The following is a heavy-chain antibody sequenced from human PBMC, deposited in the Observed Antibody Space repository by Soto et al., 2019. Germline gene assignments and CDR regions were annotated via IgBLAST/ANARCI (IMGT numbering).Heavy chain of an antibody. CDR3: ARGWSSSWPY. CDR1: GGSISGYF. J-gene: IGHJ4*02. D-gene: IGHD6-13*01. Sequence: QVQLQESGPGLVKPSETLSLSCFVSGGSISGYFWSWIRQPPGKGLEWIAFMYDSGSTNYNPSLKSRVSISLDTSKIQFSLKLNSVTAADTAVYYCARGWSSSWPYWGQGTLVTVSS. V-gene: IGHV4-59*01. CDR2: MYDSGST.